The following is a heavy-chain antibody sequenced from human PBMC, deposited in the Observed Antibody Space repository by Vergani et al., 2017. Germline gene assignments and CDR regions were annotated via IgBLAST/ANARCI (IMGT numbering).Heavy chain of an antibody. CDR1: GGSISSGGYY. Sequence: QVQLQESGPGLVKPSQTLSLTCTVSGGSISSGGYYWSWIRQHPGKGLEWIGYIYYSGTTYYNPSLKSRVTISVDTSKNQFSLKLSSVTAEDTAVYYCARDQPFFEYYYGSGTNAFDIWGQGTMVTVSS. D-gene: IGHD3-10*01. J-gene: IGHJ3*02. V-gene: IGHV4-31*03. CDR3: ARDQPFFEYYYGSGTNAFDI. CDR2: IYYSGTT.